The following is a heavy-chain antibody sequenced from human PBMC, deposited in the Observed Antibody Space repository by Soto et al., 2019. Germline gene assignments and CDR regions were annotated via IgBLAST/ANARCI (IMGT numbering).Heavy chain of an antibody. CDR2: IYYSGST. CDR1: GGSISSYY. CDR3: ARHARRGFDP. V-gene: IGHV4-59*08. J-gene: IGHJ5*02. Sequence: SETLSLTCTVSGGSISSYYWSWVRQPPGKGLEWIGYIYYSGSTNYNPSLKIRVTISVDTSKIQFSLKLSSVTAADTAVYYWARHARRGFDPWGQGTLVTVSS. D-gene: IGHD6-6*01.